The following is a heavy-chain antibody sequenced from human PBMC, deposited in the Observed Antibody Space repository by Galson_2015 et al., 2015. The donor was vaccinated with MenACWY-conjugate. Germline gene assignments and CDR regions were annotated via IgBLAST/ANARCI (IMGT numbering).Heavy chain of an antibody. CDR3: AKFKYSTSWSNTHGMDV. CDR1: GITFSSNA. CDR2: IGTGGGT. Sequence: SLRLSCAASGITFSSNAMNWVRQAPGKGLEWVSGIGTGGGTYYADSEKGRFTISRDNSKNMVYLQMNSLRAEDTAIYYCAKFKYSTSWSNTHGMDVWGQGTTVTVSS. D-gene: IGHD2-2*01. J-gene: IGHJ6*02. V-gene: IGHV3-23*01.